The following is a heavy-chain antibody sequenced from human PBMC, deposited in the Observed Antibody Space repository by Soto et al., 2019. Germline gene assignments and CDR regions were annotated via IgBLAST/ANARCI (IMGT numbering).Heavy chain of an antibody. J-gene: IGHJ6*03. CDR2: IKQDGSEK. D-gene: IGHD2-2*03. V-gene: IGHV3-7*01. CDR1: GFTFSSYC. CDR3: ARTNTTPMDIVVVPAAARRDYYYYYMDV. Sequence: GRSLRLSCAASGFTFSSYCMSLVRQAPGKGLEWVANIKQDGSEKYYVDSVKGRFTISRDNAKNSLYLQMNSLRAEDTAVYYCARTNTTPMDIVVVPAAARRDYYYYYMDVWGKGTTVTVSS.